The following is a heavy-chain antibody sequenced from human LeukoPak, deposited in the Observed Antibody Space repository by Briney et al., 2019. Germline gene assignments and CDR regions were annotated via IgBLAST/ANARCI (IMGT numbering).Heavy chain of an antibody. Sequence: GALRLSCAASGFTFSSYGMHWVRQAPGKGLEWVAFIRYDGSNKYYADSVKGRFTISRDNSKNTLYLQMNSLRAEDTAVYYCAKDPGTYGAPYYFDYWGQGTLVTVSS. D-gene: IGHD1-14*01. CDR2: IRYDGSNK. V-gene: IGHV3-30*02. CDR1: GFTFSSYG. J-gene: IGHJ4*02. CDR3: AKDPGTYGAPYYFDY.